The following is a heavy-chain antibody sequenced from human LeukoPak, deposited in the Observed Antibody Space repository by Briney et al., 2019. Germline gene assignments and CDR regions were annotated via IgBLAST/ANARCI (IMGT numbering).Heavy chain of an antibody. Sequence: GRSLRLSCAASGFTFSNYRMHWVRHAPGKGLVSVSRINSDGSSANYADSVQGRFTISRDNAKNTLYLKMNSLRADDTAVYYCARPVTGTYAPLEYWGQGTLVTVSS. D-gene: IGHD1-1*01. CDR2: INSDGSSA. J-gene: IGHJ4*02. CDR3: ARPVTGTYAPLEY. CDR1: GFTFSNYR. V-gene: IGHV3-74*01.